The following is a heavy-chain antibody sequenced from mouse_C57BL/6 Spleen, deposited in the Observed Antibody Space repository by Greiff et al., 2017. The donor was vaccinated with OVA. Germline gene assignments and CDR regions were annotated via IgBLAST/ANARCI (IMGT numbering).Heavy chain of an antibody. V-gene: IGHV1-9*01. Sequence: VQLQQSGAELMKPGASVKLSCKASGYTFTGYWIEWVKQRPGHGLEWIGEILPGSGSTNYNEKFKGKATFTADTSSNTAYMQLSSLTTEDSAISDCARRDYGNFRFYYAMDYWGQGTSVTVSS. D-gene: IGHD2-1*01. J-gene: IGHJ4*01. CDR2: ILPGSGST. CDR1: GYTFTGYW. CDR3: ARRDYGNFRFYYAMDY.